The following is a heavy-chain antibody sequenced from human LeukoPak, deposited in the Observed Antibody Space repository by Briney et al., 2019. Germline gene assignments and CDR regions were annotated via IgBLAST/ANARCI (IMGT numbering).Heavy chain of an antibody. D-gene: IGHD3-22*01. CDR2: IYYSGST. CDR3: ARSSGYYFFDY. Sequence: PSETLSLTCTVSGGSISSYYWSWIRRPPGKGLEWIGYIYYSGSTNYNPSLKSRVTISVDTSKNQFSLKLSSVTAADTAVYYCARSSGYYFFDYWGQGTLVTVSS. V-gene: IGHV4-59*01. CDR1: GGSISSYY. J-gene: IGHJ4*02.